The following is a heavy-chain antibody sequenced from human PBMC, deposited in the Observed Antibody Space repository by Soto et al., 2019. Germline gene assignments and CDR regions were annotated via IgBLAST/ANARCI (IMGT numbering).Heavy chain of an antibody. D-gene: IGHD3-16*02. Sequence: KPSETLSLTCAVYGDSFSGYYCSWIRQPPGKGLEWIGEINHRGSTNYNPSLKSRVTISVDTSKNQFSLKWSSVTAEDTAVYYFARGRIYDYVGGSSRYHLDNWGQEPLFTVSS. V-gene: IGHV4-34*01. CDR3: ARGRIYDYVGGSSRYHLDN. CDR1: GDSFSGYY. J-gene: IGHJ4*02. CDR2: INHRGST.